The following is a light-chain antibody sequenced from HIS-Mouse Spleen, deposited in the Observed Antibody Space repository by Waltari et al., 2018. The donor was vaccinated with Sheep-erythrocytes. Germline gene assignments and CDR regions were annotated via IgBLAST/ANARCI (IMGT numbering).Light chain of an antibody. CDR3: LLYYGGAQV. Sequence: QTVVTQEPSLTVSPGGTVTLTCASSTGAVTSGYYPNWFQQKPGQAPRALIYSTSNQHSWTPARFSDSLLGGKAALTLSGVQPEDEAEYYCLLYYGGAQVFGGGTKLTVL. CDR2: STS. CDR1: TGAVTSGYY. V-gene: IGLV7-43*01. J-gene: IGLJ3*02.